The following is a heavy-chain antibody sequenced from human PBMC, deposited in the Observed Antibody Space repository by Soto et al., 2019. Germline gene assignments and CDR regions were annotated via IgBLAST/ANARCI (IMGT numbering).Heavy chain of an antibody. CDR3: XXXXXXXXXXXXXDV. J-gene: IGHJ6*02. Sequence: EVQLVESGGGLVQRGGSLRLSCAASGLTFSSYSMNWVRQAPGKGLEWVSYISSSSSTIYYADSVKGRFTISRDNAKNSLYLQMNSLRAEDXXVXXXXXXXXXXXXXXXXDVWGQGTTVTVSS. CDR2: ISSSSSTI. CDR1: GLTFSSYS. V-gene: IGHV3-48*01.